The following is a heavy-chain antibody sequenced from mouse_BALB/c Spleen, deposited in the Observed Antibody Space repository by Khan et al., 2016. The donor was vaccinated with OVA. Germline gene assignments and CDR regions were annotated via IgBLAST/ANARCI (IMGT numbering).Heavy chain of an antibody. CDR3: ARGGYGAFGY. CDR1: GFTFSDYY. V-gene: IGHV5-4*02. D-gene: IGHD2-14*01. Sequence: EVELVESGGGLVKPGGSLKLSCAASGFTFSDYYMYWVRQSPEKRLEWVATISDGGSYIYYPDRVKGRFTISRDKAKNNLYLQMSSLQSEDTAMXYCARGGYGAFGYWGQGTLVAVSA. J-gene: IGHJ3*01. CDR2: ISDGGSYI.